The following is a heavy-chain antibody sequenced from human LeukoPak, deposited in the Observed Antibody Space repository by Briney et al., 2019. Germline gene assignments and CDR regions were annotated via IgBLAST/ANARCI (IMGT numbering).Heavy chain of an antibody. Sequence: SETLSLTCAVYGGSFSGYYWSWIRQPPGKGLEWIGEINHSGSTNYNPSLKSRVTISLDTSKNKFSLKLSSVTAADTAVYYCARREEGANYYDSSGLYNWFDPWGQGTLVTVSS. CDR2: INHSGST. CDR1: GGSFSGYY. D-gene: IGHD3-22*01. V-gene: IGHV4-34*01. CDR3: ARREEGANYYDSSGLYNWFDP. J-gene: IGHJ5*02.